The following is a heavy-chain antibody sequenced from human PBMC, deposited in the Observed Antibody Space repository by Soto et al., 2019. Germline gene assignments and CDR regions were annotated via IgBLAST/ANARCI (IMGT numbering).Heavy chain of an antibody. J-gene: IGHJ4*02. CDR2: ISYDGSNK. V-gene: IGHV3-30-3*01. Sequence: GSLSLSCAASGFTFSSYAMHWVRQAPGKGLEWVAVISYDGSNKYYADSVKGRFTISRDNSKNTLYLQMNSLRAEDTAVYYCARDCEGCIAAAGPVDYWGQGTLVTVSS. CDR3: ARDCEGCIAAAGPVDY. D-gene: IGHD6-13*01. CDR1: GFTFSSYA.